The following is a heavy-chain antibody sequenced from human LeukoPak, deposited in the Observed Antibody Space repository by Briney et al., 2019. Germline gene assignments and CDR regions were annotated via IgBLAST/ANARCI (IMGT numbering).Heavy chain of an antibody. Sequence: PGGSLRLSCAASGSTFSSCAMHWVRQAPDKGLEWVAVISYDGSNKYYADSVKGRFTISRDNSKNTLYLQMNSLRAEDTAVYYCARDLVVVTAIGDHDAFDIWGQGTMVTVSS. V-gene: IGHV3-30*04. J-gene: IGHJ3*02. D-gene: IGHD2-21*02. CDR3: ARDLVVVTAIGDHDAFDI. CDR2: ISYDGSNK. CDR1: GSTFSSCA.